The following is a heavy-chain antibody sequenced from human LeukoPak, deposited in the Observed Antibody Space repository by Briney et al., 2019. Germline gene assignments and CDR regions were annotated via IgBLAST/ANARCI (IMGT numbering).Heavy chain of an antibody. CDR1: GDSFSDSRYY. V-gene: IGHV4-39*01. D-gene: IGHD2-8*01. Sequence: SDTLPLTCTVSGDSFSDSRYYWGWIRQPPGKGLEWIGTISLSGSTYYNPSLESRVTISIDTSKNQFSLKLSSVTAADTAVYYCARRRMAHGPHYFDYWGQGTLVTVSS. CDR3: ARRRMAHGPHYFDY. CDR2: ISLSGST. J-gene: IGHJ4*02.